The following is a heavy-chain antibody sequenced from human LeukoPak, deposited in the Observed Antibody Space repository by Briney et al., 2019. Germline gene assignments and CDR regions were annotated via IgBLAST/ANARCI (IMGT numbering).Heavy chain of an antibody. V-gene: IGHV1-2*06. J-gene: IGHJ4*02. CDR2: INPNSGAT. D-gene: IGHD3-9*01. CDR1: GYSFSDYY. Sequence: ASVKVSCKTSGYSFSDYYMDWVRQAPGQGLEWMGRINPNSGATDYAQKFQGRVTMARDTSITTDYMELSRLRSDDTAVYYCARGRPDYDILTGQRMYYFDYWGQGTLVTVSS. CDR3: ARGRPDYDILTGQRMYYFDY.